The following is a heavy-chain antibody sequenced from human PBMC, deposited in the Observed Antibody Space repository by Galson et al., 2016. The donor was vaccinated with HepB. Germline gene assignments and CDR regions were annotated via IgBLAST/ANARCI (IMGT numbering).Heavy chain of an antibody. J-gene: IGHJ4*02. Sequence: SLRLSCAASGFTFSSYTMNWVRQAPGKGLEWVATIDSRTPTTHYADSVRGRFTISRDNSKDTVYLQMITLTAEDTALYFCGRVDDGASYRIDFWGQGTLVTVSS. D-gene: IGHD4/OR15-4a*01. CDR1: GFTFSSYT. CDR3: GRVDDGASYRIDF. V-gene: IGHV3-23*01. CDR2: IDSRTPTT.